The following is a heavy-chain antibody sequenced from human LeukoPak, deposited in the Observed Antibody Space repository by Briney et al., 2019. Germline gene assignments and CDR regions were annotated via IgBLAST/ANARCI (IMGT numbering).Heavy chain of an antibody. J-gene: IGHJ4*02. D-gene: IGHD3-22*01. CDR3: AATVRPSITMIVVAPDY. CDR1: GFTFTSSA. Sequence: SVKVSCKASGFTFTSSAMQWLRQARGQRLEWIGWIVVGRGDKNDAQKVQERVTITKDMSTSTAYMELSSLRSEDTAVYYCAATVRPSITMIVVAPDYWGQGTLVTVSS. V-gene: IGHV1-58*02. CDR2: IVVGRGDK.